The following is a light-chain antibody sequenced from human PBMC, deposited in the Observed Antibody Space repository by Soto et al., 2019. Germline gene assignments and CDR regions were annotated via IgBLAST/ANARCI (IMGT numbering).Light chain of an antibody. V-gene: IGKV1-6*01. CDR3: LQGYNNPQT. J-gene: IGKJ1*01. Sequence: AIQMTQSPSSLSASVGDRVTITCRASQAVSNDLHWYQQKPGKAPKLLIYAASSLQTGVPSRFSGSGSGTDFTLTIGSLHPEDFATYYCLQGYNNPQTFGQGTKVEIK. CDR2: AAS. CDR1: QAVSND.